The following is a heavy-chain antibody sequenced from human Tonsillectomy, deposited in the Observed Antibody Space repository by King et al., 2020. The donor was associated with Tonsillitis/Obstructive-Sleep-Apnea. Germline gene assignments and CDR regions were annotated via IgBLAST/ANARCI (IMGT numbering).Heavy chain of an antibody. V-gene: IGHV4-34*01. J-gene: IGHJ4*02. CDR3: ARRHSFTLVPFHF. CDR2: ISHGGST. Sequence: QVQLQQWGAGLLKPSETLSLTCAVYGESFRGHYWSWIRQPPGKGLEWIGEISHGGSTKYNPSLKSRVIMSVDTSKNQCSLKLTSVTAADTAFYYCARRHSFTLVPFHFWAQGTLVTVSS. D-gene: IGHD3-10*01. CDR1: GESFRGHY.